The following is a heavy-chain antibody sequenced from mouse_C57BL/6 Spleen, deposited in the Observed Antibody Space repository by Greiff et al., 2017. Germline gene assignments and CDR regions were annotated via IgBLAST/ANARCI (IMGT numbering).Heavy chain of an antibody. J-gene: IGHJ2*01. CDR1: GYAFSSSW. CDR2: IYPGDGDT. Sequence: QVQLQQSGPELVKPGASVKISCKASGYAFSSSWMNWVKQRPGQGLEWIGRIYPGDGDTNYNGKFKGKATLTADKSSSTAYMQLSSLTSEDSAVXFCARSLAYFDYWGQGTTLTVSS. V-gene: IGHV1-82*01. CDR3: ARSLAYFDY.